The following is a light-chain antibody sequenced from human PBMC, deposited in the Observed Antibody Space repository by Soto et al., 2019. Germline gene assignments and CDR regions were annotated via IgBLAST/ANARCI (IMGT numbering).Light chain of an antibody. J-gene: IGLJ2*01. CDR2: TNN. Sequence: QSVLTQPPSASGTPGQRVTISCSGGSSNLGSNAVNWYQQLPGTAPKLLIYTNNQRPSGVPDRFSGSKSGTSASLAVSGLQSEDEADYYCAAWDDSLNGVVFGGGTKLTVL. CDR1: SSNLGSNA. V-gene: IGLV1-44*01. CDR3: AAWDDSLNGVV.